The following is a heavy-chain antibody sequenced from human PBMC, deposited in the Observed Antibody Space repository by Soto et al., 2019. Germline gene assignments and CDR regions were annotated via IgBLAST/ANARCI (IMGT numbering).Heavy chain of an antibody. CDR3: ARGIFITGTTDDAFDI. CDR2: IWYDGSNK. CDR1: GFTFSSYG. V-gene: IGHV3-33*01. J-gene: IGHJ3*02. Sequence: GGSLRLSCAASGFTFSSYGMHWVRQAPGKGLEWVAVIWYDGSNKYYADSVKGRFTISRDNSKNTLYLQMNSLRAEDTAVYYCARGIFITGTTDDAFDIWGQGTMVTVSS. D-gene: IGHD1-7*01.